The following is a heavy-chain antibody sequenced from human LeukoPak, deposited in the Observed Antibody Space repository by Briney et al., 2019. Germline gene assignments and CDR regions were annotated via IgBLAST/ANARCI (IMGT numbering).Heavy chain of an antibody. V-gene: IGHV3-30*04. D-gene: IGHD3-10*01. CDR3: ARDYYYGSGSYIDI. Sequence: GGSLRLSCEVSGFTFSSYAMHCVRQAPGKGLEWVAVISSDGSKKDYADSVKGRFTISRDNSKNTLYLQMNSLRAEDTAVYYCARDYYYGSGSYIDIWGQGTMVTVSS. CDR1: GFTFSSYA. J-gene: IGHJ3*02. CDR2: ISSDGSKK.